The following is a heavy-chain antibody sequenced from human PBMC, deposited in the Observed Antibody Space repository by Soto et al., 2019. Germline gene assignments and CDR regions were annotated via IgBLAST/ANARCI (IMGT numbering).Heavy chain of an antibody. D-gene: IGHD6-13*01. CDR1: GFTFSSYG. J-gene: IGHJ6*02. CDR3: ARDPAAMGYYYYGMDV. CDR2: IWYDGSNK. Sequence: GGSLRLSCAASGFTFSSYGMHLVRQAPGKGLEWVAVIWYDGSNKYYADSVKGRFTISRDNSKNTLYLQMNSLRAEDTAAYYCARDPAAMGYYYYGMDVWGQGTTVTVSS. V-gene: IGHV3-33*01.